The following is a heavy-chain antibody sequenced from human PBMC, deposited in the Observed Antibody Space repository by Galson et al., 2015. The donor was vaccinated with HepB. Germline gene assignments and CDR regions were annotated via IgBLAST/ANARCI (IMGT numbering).Heavy chain of an antibody. J-gene: IGHJ4*02. CDR2: MKSDGSEK. D-gene: IGHD1-14*01. V-gene: IGHV3-7*03. CDR1: GFPFGNSW. Sequence: SLRLSCAASGFPFGNSWMTWVRQAPGKGLEWVADMKSDGSEKYYVDSVKGRFSISRDNAKNSLYLQMNSLRAEDTAVYYCARDKAYKCFDYWGQGTLVTVSS. CDR3: ARDKAYKCFDY.